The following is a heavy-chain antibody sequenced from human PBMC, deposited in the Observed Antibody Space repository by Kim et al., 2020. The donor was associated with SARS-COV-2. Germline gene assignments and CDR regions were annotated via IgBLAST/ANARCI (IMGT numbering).Heavy chain of an antibody. Sequence: SETLSLTCTVSGGSISSYYWSWIRQPPGKGLEWIGYIYYSGSTNYNPSLKSRVTISVDTSKNQFSLKLSSVTAADTAVYYCARGLGYCTGGVCPYDAFDIWGQGTMVTVSS. CDR3: ARGLGYCTGGVCPYDAFDI. V-gene: IGHV4-59*13. CDR2: IYYSGST. J-gene: IGHJ3*02. D-gene: IGHD2-8*02. CDR1: GGSISSYY.